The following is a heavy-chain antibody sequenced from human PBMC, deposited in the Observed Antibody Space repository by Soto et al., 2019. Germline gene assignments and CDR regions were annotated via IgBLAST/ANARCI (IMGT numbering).Heavy chain of an antibody. CDR2: IYYSGST. CDR1: GGSISSYY. J-gene: IGHJ4*02. CDR3: ARQPTSITKSFDY. V-gene: IGHV4-59*08. D-gene: IGHD3-10*01. Sequence: SETLSLTCTVSGGSISSYYWSWIRQPPGKGLEWIGYIYYSGSTNYNPSLKSRVTISVDTSKNQFSLKLSSVTAADTAVYYCARQPTSITKSFDYWGQGTLVTVSS.